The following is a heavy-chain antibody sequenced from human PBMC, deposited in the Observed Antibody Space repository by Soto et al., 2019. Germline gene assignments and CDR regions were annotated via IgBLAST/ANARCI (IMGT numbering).Heavy chain of an antibody. CDR1: GGSISSGGYY. CDR2: IYYSGST. J-gene: IGHJ4*02. V-gene: IGHV4-31*03. CDR3: ARSFGGAAAGPFDY. D-gene: IGHD6-13*01. Sequence: SETLCLTCTVSGGSISSGGYYGSWIRQHPGKGLEWIGYIYYSGSTYYNPSLKSRVTISVDTSKNQFSLKLSSVTAADTAVYYCARSFGGAAAGPFDYWGQGTLVTVSS.